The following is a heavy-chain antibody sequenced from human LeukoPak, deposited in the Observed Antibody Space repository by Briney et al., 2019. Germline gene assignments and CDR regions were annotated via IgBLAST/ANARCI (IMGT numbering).Heavy chain of an antibody. Sequence: PSETLSLTCAVYGGSFSGYYWNWIRQPPGKGLEWIGEINHSGSTNCNPSLKSRVTISVDTSKNQFSLKLSSVTTADTAVYYCARARPLYYDILTGYHFDYWGQGTLVTVSS. J-gene: IGHJ4*02. CDR1: GGSFSGYY. V-gene: IGHV4-34*01. D-gene: IGHD3-9*01. CDR2: INHSGST. CDR3: ARARPLYYDILTGYHFDY.